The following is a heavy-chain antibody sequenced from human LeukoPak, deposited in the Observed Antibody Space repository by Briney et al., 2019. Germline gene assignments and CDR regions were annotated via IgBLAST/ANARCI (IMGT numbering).Heavy chain of an antibody. Sequence: GGSLRLSCAASGFTFSSHDMHWVRQAAGKGLEWVSGFIPAGDRYYAESVKGRFAISRENAKSSLYLEMNSLRVGDTAVYYCVRGGVWGLSSNWLEAWGQGTLVVVSS. D-gene: IGHD7-27*01. V-gene: IGHV3-13*04. CDR1: GFTFSSHD. CDR2: FIPAGDR. J-gene: IGHJ5*02. CDR3: VRGGVWGLSSNWLEA.